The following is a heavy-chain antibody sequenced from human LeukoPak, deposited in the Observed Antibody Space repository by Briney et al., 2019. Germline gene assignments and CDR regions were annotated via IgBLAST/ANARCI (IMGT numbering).Heavy chain of an antibody. CDR2: ISSSSSYI. D-gene: IGHD2-15*01. J-gene: IGHJ6*03. CDR3: AKAEGSRLPGSPLNYYYYMDV. CDR1: GFTFSSYS. V-gene: IGHV3-21*04. Sequence: GGSLRLSCAASGFTFSSYSMNWVRQAPGKGLEWVSSISSSSSYIYYADSVKGRFTISRDNAKNSLYLQMNSLRAEDTALYYCAKAEGSRLPGSPLNYYYYMDVWGKGTTVTISS.